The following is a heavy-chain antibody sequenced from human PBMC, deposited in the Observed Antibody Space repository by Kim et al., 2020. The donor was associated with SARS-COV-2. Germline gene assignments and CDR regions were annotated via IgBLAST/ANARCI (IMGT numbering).Heavy chain of an antibody. CDR3: ASAGAIRGVIRSFDP. Sequence: SETLSLTCTVSGGSISSGGYYWSWIRQHPGKGLEWIGYIYYSGSTYYNPSLKSRVTISVDTSKKQFSLKLSTVTAADTAVYYCASAGAIRGVIRSFDPWGQGTLVTVSS. CDR2: IYYSGST. D-gene: IGHD3-10*01. V-gene: IGHV4-31*03. J-gene: IGHJ5*02. CDR1: GGSISSGGYY.